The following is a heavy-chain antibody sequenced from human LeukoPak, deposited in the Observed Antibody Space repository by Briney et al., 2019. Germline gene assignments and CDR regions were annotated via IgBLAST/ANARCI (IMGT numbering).Heavy chain of an antibody. D-gene: IGHD5-24*01. V-gene: IGHV1-69*05. J-gene: IGHJ6*03. CDR1: GGTFNSYA. CDR2: IMTLFGTA. CDR3: ASGSLGDGYGVGDYYQYMDV. Sequence: ASGKVSCKASGGTFNSYAISWVPQAPGQGLVWMGGIMTLFGTANYAQEFQGRVTFTTDESASTAYMEVSSLRSEDTAVYYCASGSLGDGYGVGDYYQYMDVWGKGTTVTVSS.